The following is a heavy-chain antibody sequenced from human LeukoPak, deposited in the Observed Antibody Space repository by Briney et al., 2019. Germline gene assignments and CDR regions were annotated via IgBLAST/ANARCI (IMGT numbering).Heavy chain of an antibody. CDR1: GDSISSSNW. V-gene: IGHV4-4*02. Sequence: KPSETLSLTCTVSGDSISSSNWWSWVRQPPGKGLEWIGEIYHSGSTNYNPSLKSRVSISVDKSKNQFSLKLNSVTAADTAVYYCARDLVDTAMVTHYYYYGMDVWGQGTTVTVSS. J-gene: IGHJ6*02. D-gene: IGHD5-18*01. CDR3: ARDLVDTAMVTHYYYYGMDV. CDR2: IYHSGST.